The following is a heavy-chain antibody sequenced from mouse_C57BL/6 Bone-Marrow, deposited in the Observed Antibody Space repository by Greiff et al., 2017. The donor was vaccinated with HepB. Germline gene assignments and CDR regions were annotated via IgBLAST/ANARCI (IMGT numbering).Heavy chain of an antibody. CDR2: IHPNSGST. CDR1: GYTFTSYW. J-gene: IGHJ3*01. V-gene: IGHV1-64*01. CDR3: ARADSSGPAWFAY. D-gene: IGHD3-2*02. Sequence: VQLQQPGAELVKPGASVKLSCKASGYTFTSYWMHWVKQRPGQGLEWIGMIHPNSGSTNYNEKFKSKATLTVDKSSSTAYMQLSSLTSEDSAVYYCARADSSGPAWFAYWGQGTLVTVSA.